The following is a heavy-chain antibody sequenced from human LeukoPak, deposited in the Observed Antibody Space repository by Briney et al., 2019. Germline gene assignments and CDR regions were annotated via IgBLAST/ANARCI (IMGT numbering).Heavy chain of an antibody. CDR2: TSDRGDYT. CDR1: GFTFTSYS. V-gene: IGHV3-23*01. Sequence: GGSLRLSCAASGFTFTSYSMSWVRQAPGKGLEWVSGTSDRGDYTYYADSVKGRFTISRDNSKNTLYLQMTSLRAEDTALYFCAKKAQYNGDYPLDYWGQGTLVTVSS. D-gene: IGHD1-7*01. J-gene: IGHJ4*02. CDR3: AKKAQYNGDYPLDY.